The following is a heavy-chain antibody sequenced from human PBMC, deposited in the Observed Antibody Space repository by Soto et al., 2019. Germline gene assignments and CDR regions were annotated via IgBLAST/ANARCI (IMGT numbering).Heavy chain of an antibody. J-gene: IGHJ3*02. CDR1: GYPISNVYY. Sequence: PSETLSLTCAVSGYPISNVYYWGWIWQPPGKGLEWIGSVHHTGSPYYNPSLKSRVTISLDTSKNQFSLKLNSVTASDTAVYYCARYYDASGFDAFDIWGQGTMVTVSS. CDR2: VHHTGSP. D-gene: IGHD3-22*01. V-gene: IGHV4-38-2*01. CDR3: ARYYDASGFDAFDI.